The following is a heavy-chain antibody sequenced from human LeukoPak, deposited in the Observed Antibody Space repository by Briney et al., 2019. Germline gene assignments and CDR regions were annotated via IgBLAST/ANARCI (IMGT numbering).Heavy chain of an antibody. J-gene: IGHJ5*02. D-gene: IGHD4-17*01. CDR1: GFTFTSYA. CDR2: ISSSATST. CDR3: ARDPTTT. Sequence: GGSLRLSCAGSGFTFTSYALSWVRQAPGKGLEWVSTISSSATSTYYADSVKGRFTISRDNAKNSLYLQMNSLRAEDTAVYYCARDPTTTWGQGTLVTVSS. V-gene: IGHV3-21*01.